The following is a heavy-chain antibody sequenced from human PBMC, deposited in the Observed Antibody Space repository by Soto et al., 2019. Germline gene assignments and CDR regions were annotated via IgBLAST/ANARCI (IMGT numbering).Heavy chain of an antibody. CDR3: AKVTRRIDYFDY. CDR2: ISGSGST. V-gene: IGHV3-23*01. CDR1: GFTFSNYA. Sequence: EVQLLESGGGLVQPGGSLRLSCAASGFTFSNYAMNWVRQAPGKGLEWVSAISGSGSTYYADSVEGRFTISRDNSKNTLYRPMNTLRAEGTAVYYCAKVTRRIDYFDYWCPGTLVTVSS. J-gene: IGHJ4*02.